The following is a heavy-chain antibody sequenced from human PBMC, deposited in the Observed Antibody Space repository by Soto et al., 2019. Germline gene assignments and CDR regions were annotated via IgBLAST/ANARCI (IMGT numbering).Heavy chain of an antibody. V-gene: IGHV3-15*01. CDR1: GFTFSNAW. J-gene: IGHJ4*02. CDR3: KVLRFLEWSYFDY. Sequence: GGSLRLSCAASGFTFSNAWMSWVRQAPGKGLEWVGRIKSKTDGGTTDYAAPVKGRFTISRDDSKNTLYLQMNSLKTEDTAVYYCKVLRFLEWSYFDYWGQGTLVTVSS. D-gene: IGHD3-3*01. CDR2: IKSKTDGGTT.